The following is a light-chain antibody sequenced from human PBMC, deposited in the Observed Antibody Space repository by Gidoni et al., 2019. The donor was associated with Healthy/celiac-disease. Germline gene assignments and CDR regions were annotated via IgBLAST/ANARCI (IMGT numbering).Light chain of an antibody. CDR1: QSVSSSY. V-gene: IGKV3-20*01. CDR3: QQYGSSPRVYT. Sequence: IVLTQSPGTLSLSPGERATLSSRASQSVSSSYLAWYQQKPGQAPRLLIYGASSRATGIPDRFSGSGSGTDFTLTISRLEPEDFAVYYCQQYGSSPRVYTFXXXTKLEIK. J-gene: IGKJ2*01. CDR2: GAS.